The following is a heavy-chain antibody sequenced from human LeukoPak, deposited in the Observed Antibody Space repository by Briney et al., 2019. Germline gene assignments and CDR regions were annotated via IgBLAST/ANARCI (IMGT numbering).Heavy chain of an antibody. V-gene: IGHV1-18*01. J-gene: IGHJ4*02. D-gene: IGHD3-9*01. CDR2: ISAYNGKT. CDR3: ARDTITYYDILTGYLPYYFDY. CDR1: GYTFTSYG. Sequence: GSVTVSCTASGYTFTSYGISWVRQAPGQGVEWMGWISAYNGKTNYAQKLQGRVTMTTDTSTSTAYIELRSLRSDDTAVYYCARDTITYYDILTGYLPYYFDYWGQGTLVTVSS.